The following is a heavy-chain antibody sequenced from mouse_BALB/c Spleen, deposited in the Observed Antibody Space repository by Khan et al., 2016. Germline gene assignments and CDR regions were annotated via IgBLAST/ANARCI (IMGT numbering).Heavy chain of an antibody. Sequence: EVELVESGGGLVKPGGSLKLSCAASGFAFSSYDMSWVRQTPEKRLAWVAYISSGGGSTYYPDTVKGRFTISRDNAKNTLYLQMSSLKYEDTAMYYCARQRYGNYYYYAMDYWGQGTSVTVSS. D-gene: IGHD2-1*01. CDR3: ARQRYGNYYYYAMDY. CDR2: ISSGGGST. CDR1: GFAFSSYD. V-gene: IGHV5-12-1*01. J-gene: IGHJ4*01.